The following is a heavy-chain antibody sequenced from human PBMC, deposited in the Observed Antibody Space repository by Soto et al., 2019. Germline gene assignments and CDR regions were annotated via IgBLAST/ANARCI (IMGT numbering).Heavy chain of an antibody. J-gene: IGHJ6*02. Sequence: GESLKISCKGSGYSFTSYWISWVRQMPGKGLEWMGRIDPSDSYTNYSPSFQGHVTISADKSISTAYLQWSSLKASDTAMYYCARQEWELLGGYYYYYGMDVWGQGTTVTVS. V-gene: IGHV5-10-1*01. CDR1: GYSFTSYW. D-gene: IGHD1-26*01. CDR3: ARQEWELLGGYYYYYGMDV. CDR2: IDPSDSYT.